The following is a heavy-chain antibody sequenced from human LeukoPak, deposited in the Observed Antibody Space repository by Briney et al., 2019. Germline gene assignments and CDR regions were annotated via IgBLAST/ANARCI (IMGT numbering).Heavy chain of an antibody. V-gene: IGHV3-66*01. CDR2: IYSGGST. CDR3: ARVGQWLSYYFDY. CDR1: GFTVSTNY. Sequence: PGGSLRLSCVVSGFTVSTNYMSWVRQAPGKGLEWVSLIYSGGSTYCADSVKGRFIISRDNSKNTLYLQMNSLRAEDTAVYYCARVGQWLSYYFDYWGQGTLVTVSS. J-gene: IGHJ4*02. D-gene: IGHD6-19*01.